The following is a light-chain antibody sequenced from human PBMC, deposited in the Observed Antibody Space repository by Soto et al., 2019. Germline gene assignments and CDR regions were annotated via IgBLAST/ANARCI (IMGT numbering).Light chain of an antibody. CDR3: QKYNRAPPT. J-gene: IGKJ2*01. Sequence: DIQMTQSPSSLSASVGDRVTITCRARQDISNFLAWYQQKPGKVPKLLIYGASTLQSGVPYRFSGSRSGTDFTLTISSLQPEDVATYYCQKYNRAPPTFGQGTKLEI. V-gene: IGKV1-27*01. CDR1: QDISNF. CDR2: GAS.